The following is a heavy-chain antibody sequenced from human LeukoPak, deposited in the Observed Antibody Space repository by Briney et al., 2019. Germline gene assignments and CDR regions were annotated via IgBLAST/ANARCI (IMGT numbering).Heavy chain of an antibody. J-gene: IGHJ4*02. CDR3: ARDPLAYCGGDCYFDY. CDR2: INSDGSNT. V-gene: IGHV3-74*01. Sequence: GGSLRLSCVVSGFTFSDYWMHWVRQTPGKGLVWVSRINSDGSNTNYAGSVKGRFTISRDNAKNTLYLQMNSLRAEDTAVYYCARDPLAYCGGDCYFDYWGQGTLVTVSS. CDR1: GFTFSDYW. D-gene: IGHD2-21*02.